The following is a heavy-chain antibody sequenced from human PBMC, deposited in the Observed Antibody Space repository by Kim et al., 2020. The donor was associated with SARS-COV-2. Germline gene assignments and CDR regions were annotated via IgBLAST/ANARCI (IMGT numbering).Heavy chain of an antibody. J-gene: IGHJ5*02. CDR3: ARGRQQRDFNWFDP. Sequence: AQKFQGRVTITADESTSTAYMELSSLRSEDTAVYYCARGRQQRDFNWFDPWGQGTLVTVSS. D-gene: IGHD1-1*01. V-gene: IGHV1-69*01.